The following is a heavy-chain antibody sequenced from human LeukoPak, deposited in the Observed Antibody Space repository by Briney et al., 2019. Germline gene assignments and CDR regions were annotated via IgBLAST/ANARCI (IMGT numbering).Heavy chain of an antibody. V-gene: IGHV1-18*01. CDR1: GYTFTSYG. Sequence: PRASVKVSCKASGYTFTSYGISWVRQAPGQGLEWMGWISAYNGNTNYAQKLQGRVTMTTDTSTSTAYMELRSLRSDDTAVYYCARDFVVRGETTGAFDYWGQGTLVTVSS. CDR2: ISAYNGNT. D-gene: IGHD3-10*01. CDR3: ARDFVVRGETTGAFDY. J-gene: IGHJ4*02.